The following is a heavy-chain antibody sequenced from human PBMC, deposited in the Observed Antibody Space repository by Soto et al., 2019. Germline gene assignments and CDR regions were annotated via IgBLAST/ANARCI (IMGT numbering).Heavy chain of an antibody. CDR1: GYSIRNGYY. D-gene: IGHD3-22*01. Sequence: PSETLSLTCTVSGYSIRNGYYWGWIRQPPGKGLEWIGTIYHSVSTNYNPSLKSRVTISVDPSKNQFSLRLSSVTAADTAVYFCARVPYTYYDSRNDACEIWGQGTMVTVSS. CDR3: ARVPYTYYDSRNDACEI. J-gene: IGHJ3*02. CDR2: IYHSVST. V-gene: IGHV4-38-2*02.